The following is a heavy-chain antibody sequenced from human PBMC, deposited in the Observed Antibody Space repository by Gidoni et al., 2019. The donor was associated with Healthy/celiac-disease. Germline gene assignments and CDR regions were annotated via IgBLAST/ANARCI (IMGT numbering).Heavy chain of an antibody. CDR2: ISSSSSYI. Sequence: EVQLVESGGGLVKPGGSLRLSCPASGFNFCSHSINCVRKAPGKGLAWVSSISSSSSYIYYADSVKGRFTISRDNAKNSLYLQMNSLRAEDTAVYYCARDELNIAAAGITAFDIWGQGTMVTVSS. CDR1: GFNFCSHS. J-gene: IGHJ3*02. CDR3: ARDELNIAAAGITAFDI. V-gene: IGHV3-21*06. D-gene: IGHD6-13*01.